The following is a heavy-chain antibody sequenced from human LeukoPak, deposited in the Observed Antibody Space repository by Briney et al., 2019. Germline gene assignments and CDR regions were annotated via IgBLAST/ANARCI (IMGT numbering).Heavy chain of an antibody. J-gene: IGHJ4*02. CDR1: GGSISSGGYS. CDR2: IYHSGST. D-gene: IGHD2-15*01. V-gene: IGHV4-30-2*01. CDR3: ARHATNYCSGTVCFSESTTPYDY. Sequence: SSETLSLTCAVSGGSISSGGYSWSWIRQPPGKGLEWIGYIYHSGSTYYNPSLKSRVTISIDTSTSQFSLRLSSVTAADTAVYYCARHATNYCSGTVCFSESTTPYDYWGQGTRVIVSS.